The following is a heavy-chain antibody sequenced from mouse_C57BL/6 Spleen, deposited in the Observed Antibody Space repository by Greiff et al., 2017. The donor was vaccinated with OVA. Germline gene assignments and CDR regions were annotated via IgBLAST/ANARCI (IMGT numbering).Heavy chain of an antibody. J-gene: IGHJ4*01. Sequence: VQLQQPGAELVKPGASVKMSCKASGYTFTSYWITWVKQRPGQGLEWIGDIYPGSGSTNYNEKFKSKATLTVDTSSSTAYMQLSSLTSEDSAVYYCARRHYGSSYHAMDYLGQGTSVTVSS. V-gene: IGHV1-55*01. CDR2: IYPGSGST. CDR1: GYTFTSYW. CDR3: ARRHYGSSYHAMDY. D-gene: IGHD1-1*01.